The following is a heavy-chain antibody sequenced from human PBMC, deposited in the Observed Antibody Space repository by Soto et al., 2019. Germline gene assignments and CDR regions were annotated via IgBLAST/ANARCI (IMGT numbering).Heavy chain of an antibody. D-gene: IGHD3-22*01. Sequence: SETLSLTCAVSGGSISSGGYSWSWIRQPPGKGLEWIGYIYHSGSTYYNPSLKSRVTISVDRSKNQFSLKLSSVTAADTAVYYCARSRYYYDSSGYSGETSDDAFDIWGQGTMVTVSS. V-gene: IGHV4-30-2*01. CDR3: ARSRYYYDSSGYSGETSDDAFDI. CDR2: IYHSGST. J-gene: IGHJ3*02. CDR1: GGSISSGGYS.